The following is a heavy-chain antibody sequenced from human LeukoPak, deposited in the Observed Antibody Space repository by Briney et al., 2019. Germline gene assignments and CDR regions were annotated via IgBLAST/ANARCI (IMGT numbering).Heavy chain of an antibody. V-gene: IGHV4-39*07. CDR2: IYYSGST. CDR1: GGSISSYY. J-gene: IGHJ4*02. D-gene: IGHD1-26*01. CDR3: ARFNSGSYQHYFDY. Sequence: PSETLSLTCTVSGGSISSYYWGWICQPPGKGLEWIGSIYYSGSTYYNPSLKSRVTISVDTSKNQFSLKLTSVTAADTAVYYCARFNSGSYQHYFDYWGQGTLVTVSS.